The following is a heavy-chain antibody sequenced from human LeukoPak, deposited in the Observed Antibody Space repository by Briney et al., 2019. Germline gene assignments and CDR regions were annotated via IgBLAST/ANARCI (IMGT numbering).Heavy chain of an antibody. Sequence: GSLRLSCAASGFTFSSYGMHWVRQAPGKGLEWVAVIWYDGSNKYYADSVKGRFTISRDNSKNTLYLQMNSLRAEDTAVYYCARDEIAAAGTPRFLDYWGQGTLVTVSS. CDR3: ARDEIAAAGTPRFLDY. J-gene: IGHJ4*02. V-gene: IGHV3-33*01. D-gene: IGHD6-13*01. CDR1: GFTFSSYG. CDR2: IWYDGSNK.